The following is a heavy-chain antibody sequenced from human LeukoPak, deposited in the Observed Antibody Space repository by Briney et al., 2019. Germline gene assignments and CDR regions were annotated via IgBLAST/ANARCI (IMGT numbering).Heavy chain of an antibody. CDR3: AIGDDYKSTLFDY. D-gene: IGHD5-12*01. CDR1: AGSISSYY. V-gene: IGHV4-59*01. CDR2: IYYSGST. J-gene: IGHJ4*02. Sequence: SETLSLTCTVSAGSISSYYWNWIRQPPGKGLEWIGYIYYSGSTNYNPSLKSRVTISVDTSRNQFSLKLSSATAADTAVYYCAIGDDYKSTLFDYWGQGTLVTVSS.